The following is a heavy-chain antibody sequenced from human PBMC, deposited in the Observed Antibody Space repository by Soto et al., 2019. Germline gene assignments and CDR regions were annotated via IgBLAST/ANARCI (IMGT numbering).Heavy chain of an antibody. CDR3: AKEGVYCSSTSCSRWDYYYGMDV. CDR2: ISYDGSNK. J-gene: IGHJ6*02. CDR1: GFTFDTYW. V-gene: IGHV3-30*18. Sequence: GGSLRLSCAASGFTFDTYWMNWVRQAPGKGPEWVAVISYDGSNKYYADSVKGRFTISRDNSKNTLYLQTNSLRAEDTAVYYCAKEGVYCSSTSCSRWDYYYGMDVWGQGTTVTVSS. D-gene: IGHD2-2*01.